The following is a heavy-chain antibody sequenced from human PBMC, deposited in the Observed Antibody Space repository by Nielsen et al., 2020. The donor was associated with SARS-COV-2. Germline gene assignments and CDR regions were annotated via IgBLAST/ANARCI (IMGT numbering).Heavy chain of an antibody. CDR1: GYTFTSYA. D-gene: IGHD6-13*01. J-gene: IGHJ4*02. CDR3: ARGFIAAAGGFDY. Sequence: KISCKASGYTFTSYAMHWVRQAPGQRLEWMGWINAGNGNTKYSQKFQGRVTITRDTSASTAYMELSSLRSEDTAVYYCARGFIAAAGGFDYWGQGTLVTVSS. CDR2: INAGNGNT. V-gene: IGHV1-3*01.